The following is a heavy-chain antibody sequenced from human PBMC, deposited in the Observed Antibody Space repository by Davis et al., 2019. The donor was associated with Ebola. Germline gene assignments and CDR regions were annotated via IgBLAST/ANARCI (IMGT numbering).Heavy chain of an antibody. D-gene: IGHD2-15*01. Sequence: PGGSLRLSCAASAFTSSNYGMNWVRQAPGKGLEWVSSITTGSSYINYADSVKGRFTISRDNAKNSLYLQMNSLRVEDTAVYFCARGFSWNLDYWGQGTLVIASS. CDR3: ARGFSWNLDY. CDR2: ITTGSSYI. V-gene: IGHV3-21*01. J-gene: IGHJ4*02. CDR1: AFTSSNYG.